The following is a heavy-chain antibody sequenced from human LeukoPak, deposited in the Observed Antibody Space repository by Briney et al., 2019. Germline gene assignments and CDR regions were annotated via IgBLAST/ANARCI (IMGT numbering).Heavy chain of an antibody. D-gene: IGHD2-21*02. V-gene: IGHV1-18*01. CDR2: ISAYNGNT. CDR3: ARVVTSYYYYYGMDV. Sequence: ASVKVSCKASGYTFTNYGISWVRQAPGQGLEWMGWISAYNGNTNYAQKLQGRVTMTTDTSTSTAYMELRSLRSDDTAVYYCARVVTSYYYYYGMDVWGQGTTVTVSS. CDR1: GYTFTNYG. J-gene: IGHJ6*02.